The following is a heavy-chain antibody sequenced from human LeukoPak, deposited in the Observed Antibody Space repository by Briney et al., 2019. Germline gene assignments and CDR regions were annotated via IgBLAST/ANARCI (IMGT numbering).Heavy chain of an antibody. CDR2: ISSSSYI. CDR3: ARGEYGSGNYHIDY. Sequence: SGGSLRLSCAASGFTFSIYSMNWVRQAPGKGLEWVSFISSSSYIYYADSVKGRFTISRDNAKNSLYVQMNSLRAEDTAVYYCARGEYGSGNYHIDYWGQGTLVTVSS. J-gene: IGHJ4*02. D-gene: IGHD3-10*01. V-gene: IGHV3-21*01. CDR1: GFTFSIYS.